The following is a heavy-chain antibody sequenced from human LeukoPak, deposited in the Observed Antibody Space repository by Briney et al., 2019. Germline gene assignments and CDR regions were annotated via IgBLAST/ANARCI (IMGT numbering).Heavy chain of an antibody. D-gene: IGHD3-22*01. CDR2: ISSSSSYI. CDR1: GFTFSSYS. J-gene: IGHJ4*02. Sequence: GGSLRPSCAASGFTFSSYSMNWVRQAPGKGLEWVSSISSSSSYIYYADSVKGRFTISRDNAKNSLYLQMNRLRAEDTAVYYCARRSNGDSSGYYYDYWGQGTLVTVSS. CDR3: ARRSNGDSSGYYYDY. V-gene: IGHV3-21*01.